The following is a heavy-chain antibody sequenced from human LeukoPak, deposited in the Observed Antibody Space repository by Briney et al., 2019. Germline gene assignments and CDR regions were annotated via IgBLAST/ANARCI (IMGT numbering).Heavy chain of an antibody. CDR2: INHSGST. CDR3: ARGWLIREYYDFWSGYYSDAFDI. J-gene: IGHJ3*02. D-gene: IGHD3-3*01. CDR1: GGSFSGYY. V-gene: IGHV4-34*01. Sequence: SETLSLTCAVYGGSFSGYYWSWIRQPPGKGLEWIGEINHSGSTNYNPSLKSRVTISVDTSKNQFSLKLSSVTAADTAVYYCARGWLIREYYDFWSGYYSDAFDIWGQGKMVTVSS.